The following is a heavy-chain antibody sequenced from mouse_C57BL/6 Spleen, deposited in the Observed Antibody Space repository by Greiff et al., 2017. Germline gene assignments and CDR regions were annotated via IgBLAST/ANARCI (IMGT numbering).Heavy chain of an antibody. CDR2: INPNNGGT. CDR1: GYTFTDYY. Sequence: VRLQQSGPELVKPGASVKISCKASGYTFTDYYMNWVKQSHGKSLEWIGDINPNNGGTSYNQKFKGKATLTVDKSSSTAYMELRSLTSEDSAVYYCARGGGYSYYAMDYWGQGTSVTVSS. J-gene: IGHJ4*01. V-gene: IGHV1-26*01. CDR3: ARGGGYSYYAMDY.